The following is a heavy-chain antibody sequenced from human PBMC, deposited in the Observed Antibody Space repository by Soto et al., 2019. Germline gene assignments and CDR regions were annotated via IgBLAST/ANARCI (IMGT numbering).Heavy chain of an antibody. CDR3: VISRQTESGKYYGLDV. CDR2: YHSGGST. Sequence: QVQLQESGSGLVKPSQSLSLTCTVSGVSLNTADNWWSWIRQSPGKGLEFIGYYHSGGSTYYDASFRSRVIISADTSNSQFSLKLSSVTVADTAVEFYVISRQTESGKYYGLDVWGNGTTVTVSA. J-gene: IGHJ6*04. D-gene: IGHD2-15*01. V-gene: IGHV4-30-4*01. CDR1: GVSLNTADNW.